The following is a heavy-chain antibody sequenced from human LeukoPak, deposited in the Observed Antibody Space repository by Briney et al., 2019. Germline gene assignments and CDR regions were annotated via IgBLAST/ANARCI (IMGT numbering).Heavy chain of an antibody. J-gene: IGHJ4*02. CDR2: ISGSSSTI. D-gene: IGHD2/OR15-2a*01. CDR3: ARGNSDLHY. V-gene: IGHV3-48*01. CDR1: GFTFSSAW. Sequence: GGSLRLSCAVSGFTFSSAWMTWVRQTPGKGLEWVSYISGSSSTIYYADSVKGRFTFSRDNAKNLLYLQMNSLRAEDTAVYYCARGNSDLHYWGQGTLVTVSS.